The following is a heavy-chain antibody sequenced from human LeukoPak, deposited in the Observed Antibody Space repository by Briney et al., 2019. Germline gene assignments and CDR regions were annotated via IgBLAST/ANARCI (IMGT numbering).Heavy chain of an antibody. Sequence: GASVKVSCKASGGTFSSHAISWVRQAPGQGLEWMGRIIPIFGIANYAQKFQGRVTITADKSTSTAYMELSSLRSEDTAVYYCARAYCGGDCYAPFDYWGQGTLVTVSS. J-gene: IGHJ4*02. CDR2: IIPIFGIA. CDR1: GGTFSSHA. V-gene: IGHV1-69*04. D-gene: IGHD2-21*02. CDR3: ARAYCGGDCYAPFDY.